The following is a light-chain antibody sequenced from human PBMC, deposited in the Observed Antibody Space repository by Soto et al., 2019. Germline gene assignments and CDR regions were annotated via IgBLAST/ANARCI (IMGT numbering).Light chain of an antibody. J-gene: IGKJ4*01. CDR2: TSS. V-gene: IGKV1-39*01. CDR1: QNIRNF. CDR3: QQSSDTLIT. Sequence: DIQMTQSPSSLSASVGDTISITCRASQNIRNFLNWYQWIPGQGPRLLIYTSSTLQSGVPSRFGGAGSGTEFTLTISSLQPEDFATYFCQQSSDTLITFGGGTKVDIK.